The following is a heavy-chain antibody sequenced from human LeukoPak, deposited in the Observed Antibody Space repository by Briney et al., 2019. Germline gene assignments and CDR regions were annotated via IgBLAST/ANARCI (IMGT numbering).Heavy chain of an antibody. V-gene: IGHV4-39*07. CDR3: AMGDRRWELRR. CDR1: GGSISSSSYY. Sequence: PSETLSLTCTVSGGSISSSSYYWGWIRQPPGKGLEWIGSIYYSGSTYYNPSLKSRVTISVDTSKNQFSLKLSSVTAADTAVYYCAMGDRRWELRRWGQGTLVTVSS. J-gene: IGHJ4*02. D-gene: IGHD1-26*01. CDR2: IYYSGST.